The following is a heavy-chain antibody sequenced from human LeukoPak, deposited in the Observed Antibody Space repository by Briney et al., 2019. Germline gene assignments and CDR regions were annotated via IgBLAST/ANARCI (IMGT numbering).Heavy chain of an antibody. CDR3: ARGTPGGVTATQGGAFDI. J-gene: IGHJ3*02. Sequence: SETLSLTCAVYGGSFSGYYWSWIRQPPGKGLEWIGEINHSGSTNYNPSLKSRVTISVDTSKNQFSLKLSSVTAADTAVYYCARGTPGGVTATQGGAFDIWGQGTMVTVSS. V-gene: IGHV4-34*01. D-gene: IGHD2-15*01. CDR1: GGSFSGYY. CDR2: INHSGST.